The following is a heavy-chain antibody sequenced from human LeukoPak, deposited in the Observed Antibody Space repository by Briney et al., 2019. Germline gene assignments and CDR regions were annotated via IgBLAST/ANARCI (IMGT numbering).Heavy chain of an antibody. J-gene: IGHJ4*02. CDR2: FNPNSGGT. CDR1: GYTFTNYY. CDR3: ARGGLCCTSRFIDY. D-gene: IGHD2-2*01. Sequence: ASVKVSCKASGYTFTNYYMHLVRQAPGQGLEWMGWFNPNSGGTNYAQKFQGRVTMTRDTSISTAYMELSRLRSDDTAVYYCARGGLCCTSRFIDYWGQGTLVTVSS. V-gene: IGHV1-2*02.